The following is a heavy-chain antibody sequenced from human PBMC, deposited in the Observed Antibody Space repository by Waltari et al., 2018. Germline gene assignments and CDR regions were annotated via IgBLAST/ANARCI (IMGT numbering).Heavy chain of an antibody. Sequence: EVHLVESGGGLVQPGGSLRLSCAASGFSFGDYWMHWVRQVPGRGLEWVSRIKVDGGYISYADSGRGRFTISRDNAESTVYLHLNNLRVDDTAVYFCARKGGTGYPYGPFYYDHWGQGTLVNVSS. V-gene: IGHV3-74*01. J-gene: IGHJ4*02. CDR2: IKVDGGYI. D-gene: IGHD3-9*01. CDR1: GFSFGDYW. CDR3: ARKGGTGYPYGPFYYDH.